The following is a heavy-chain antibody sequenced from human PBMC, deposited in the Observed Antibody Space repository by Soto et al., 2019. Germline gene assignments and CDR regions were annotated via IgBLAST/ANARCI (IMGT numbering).Heavy chain of an antibody. V-gene: IGHV1-18*01. J-gene: IGHJ6*02. CDR1: GYTFTSYG. Sequence: QVQLVQSGAEVKKPGASVKVSCKASGYTFTSYGISWERQAPGQGLEWMGWIRAYNGNTNYAQNNHGRSTKTTDTSTSNAYMELRSQRSDDTAVYYCAIDLPKMDVWGQGTTVTVSS. CDR3: AIDLPKMDV. CDR2: IRAYNGNT.